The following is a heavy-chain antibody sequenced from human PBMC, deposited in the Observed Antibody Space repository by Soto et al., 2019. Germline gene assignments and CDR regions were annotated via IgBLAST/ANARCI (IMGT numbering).Heavy chain of an antibody. D-gene: IGHD3-10*01. J-gene: IGHJ4*02. V-gene: IGHV3-23*01. CDR2: ISGSGGRV. CDR1: GFSFGTYV. Sequence: GGSLRLSCAASGFSFGTYVMNWVRQAPGKGLEWVSGISGSGGRVYSADSVKGRFTISRDNSRNTLYLQMNSLRAEDTAIYYCARGSTDSYPGSRIFDFWGRGTLVTVSS. CDR3: ARGSTDSYPGSRIFDF.